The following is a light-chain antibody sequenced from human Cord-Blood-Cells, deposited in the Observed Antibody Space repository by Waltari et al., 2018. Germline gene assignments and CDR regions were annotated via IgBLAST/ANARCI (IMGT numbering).Light chain of an antibody. CDR1: SSDVGSYNL. Sequence: QSALTHPASVSGSPGQSITISCTGTSSDVGSYNLFSWYQQHPGKAPKLMIYEGSKRPSGVANRFSGSKSGNTASLTISGLQAEDEADYYCCSYAGSSTVFGGGTKLTVL. CDR2: EGS. V-gene: IGLV2-23*01. CDR3: CSYAGSSTV. J-gene: IGLJ3*02.